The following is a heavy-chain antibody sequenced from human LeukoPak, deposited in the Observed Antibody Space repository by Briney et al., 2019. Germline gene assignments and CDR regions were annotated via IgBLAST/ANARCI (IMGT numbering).Heavy chain of an antibody. Sequence: GGSLRLSCAASGFTFDDYTMHWVRQAPGKGLEWVSLITWDGGSTYYADSVKGRFTISRDNSKNTLYLQMNSLRAEDTAVYYCAKDQGVNFFDYWGQGTLVTVS. D-gene: IGHD2-8*01. CDR2: ITWDGGST. J-gene: IGHJ4*02. CDR3: AKDQGVNFFDY. V-gene: IGHV3-43*01. CDR1: GFTFDDYT.